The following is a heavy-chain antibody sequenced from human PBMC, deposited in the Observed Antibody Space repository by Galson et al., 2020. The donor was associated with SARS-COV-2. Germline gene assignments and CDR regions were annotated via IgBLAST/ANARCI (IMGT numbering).Heavy chain of an antibody. CDR1: GDSISSGGYY. V-gene: IGHV4-31*03. CDR3: VRDRSGYGDFDY. J-gene: IGHJ4*02. Sequence: SETLSFTCTVSGDSISSGGYYWSWIRQHPGKGLEWIGYIYYSGSTNYNPSLKSRVTISVDTPKNQFSLKLNSVTAADTAVYYCVRDRSGYGDFDYWGQGTLVTVSS. D-gene: IGHD5-12*01. CDR2: IYYSGST.